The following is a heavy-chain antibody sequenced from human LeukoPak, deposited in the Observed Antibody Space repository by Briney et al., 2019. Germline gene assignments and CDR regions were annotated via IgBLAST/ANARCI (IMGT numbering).Heavy chain of an antibody. J-gene: IGHJ4*02. D-gene: IGHD6-25*01. V-gene: IGHV1-3*01. CDR3: ARGGPNKSGWTLDY. CDR1: GYTFTNYA. CDR2: FNSDTGNT. Sequence: GASVKVSCKASGYTFTNYAIHWVRQAPGQRLEWMGWFNSDTGNTEYSQKFQGRVIITRDTPASTAYMEVSSLTPEDTAVFFCARGGPNKSGWTLDYWGQGTLVTVSS.